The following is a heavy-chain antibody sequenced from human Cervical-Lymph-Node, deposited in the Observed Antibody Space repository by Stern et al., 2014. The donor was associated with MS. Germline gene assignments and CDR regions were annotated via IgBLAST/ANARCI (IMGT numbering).Heavy chain of an antibody. D-gene: IGHD2-15*01. Sequence: QLQLQESGPGLVKPSGTLSLTFAVSGGSISTFSGWSWVRQPPGKGLEWIGEINHSGSTNYTRAPEGRLRMSVDKSKNQFSLMLSSVTAADTAVYYCAKAEDCSGGSCYSYGWFDPWGQGTLVTVSS. CDR3: AKAEDCSGGSCYSYGWFDP. J-gene: IGHJ5*02. CDR1: GGSISTFSG. CDR2: INHSGST. V-gene: IGHV4-4*02.